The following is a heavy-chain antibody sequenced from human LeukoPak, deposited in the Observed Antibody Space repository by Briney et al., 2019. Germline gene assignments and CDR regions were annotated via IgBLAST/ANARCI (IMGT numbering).Heavy chain of an antibody. D-gene: IGHD4-17*01. V-gene: IGHV1-69*05. Sequence: GASVKVSCKASGYTFTSYGISWVRQAPGQGLEWMGGIIPIFGTANYAQKFQGRVTITTDESTSTAYMELSSLRSEDTAVYYCAEAHDYGGWFDPWGQGTLVTVSS. CDR2: IIPIFGTA. J-gene: IGHJ5*02. CDR1: GYTFTSYG. CDR3: AEAHDYGGWFDP.